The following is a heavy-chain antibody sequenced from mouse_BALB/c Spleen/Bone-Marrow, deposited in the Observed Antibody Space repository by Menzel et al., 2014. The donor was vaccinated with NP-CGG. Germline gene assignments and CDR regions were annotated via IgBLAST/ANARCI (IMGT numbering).Heavy chain of an antibody. CDR3: ARPLNWDPYAMDY. V-gene: IGHV1-82*01. CDR2: IYPGDGDT. J-gene: IGHJ4*01. CDR1: GYAFSSSW. D-gene: IGHD4-1*02. Sequence: QVQLKESGPELVKPGASVKISCKASGYAFSSSWMNRVKQRPGQGLEWIGRIYPGDGDTKYNGKFKGKATLTADKSSSTAYMQLSSLTSVDSAVYFCARPLNWDPYAMDYWGQGTSVTVSS.